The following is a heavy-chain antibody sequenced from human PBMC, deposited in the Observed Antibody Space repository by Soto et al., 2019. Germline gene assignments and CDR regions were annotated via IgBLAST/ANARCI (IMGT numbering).Heavy chain of an antibody. V-gene: IGHV4-39*01. CDR2: IYYSGRT. Sequence: QLQLQESGPGLVKPSETLSLTCTVSGGSITSSSHYWGWIRQPPGKGLEWIGSIYYSGRTSYNPSLKSRVTISVDTSKNQFSLKLGSVTAADTAVYYCARRFEYFHHWGQGTLVTVSS. J-gene: IGHJ1*01. CDR1: GGSITSSSHY. CDR3: ARRFEYFHH.